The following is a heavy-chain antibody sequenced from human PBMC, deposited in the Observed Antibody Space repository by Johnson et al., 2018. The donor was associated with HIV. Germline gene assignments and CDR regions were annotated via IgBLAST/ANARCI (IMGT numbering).Heavy chain of an antibody. Sequence: QVQLVESGGGVVQPGTSLRLSCEASGLTLSAYGLHWVRQAPGKGLEWVAVISYDGNNKYYADSVKGRFHISRDNAKNSLYLQMNSLGAEDAAVYYCAGGGRGAFDIWGQGTMVTVSS. CDR2: ISYDGNNK. CDR1: GLTLSAYG. J-gene: IGHJ3*02. D-gene: IGHD3-10*01. V-gene: IGHV3-33*05. CDR3: AGGGRGAFDI.